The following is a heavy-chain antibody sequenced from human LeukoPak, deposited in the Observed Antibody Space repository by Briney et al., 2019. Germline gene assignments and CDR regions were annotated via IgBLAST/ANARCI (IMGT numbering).Heavy chain of an antibody. CDR2: IIPIFGTA. CDR3: ASGEYSSSWCFTY. V-gene: IGHV1-69*13. CDR1: GGTFTSYA. J-gene: IGHJ4*02. D-gene: IGHD6-13*01. Sequence: SLKVSCKASGGTFTSYAISWVRQAPGQGLEWMGGIIPIFGTANYAQKFQGRVTITPDESTSTAYMELSSLRSEDTAVYYCASGEYSSSWCFTYWGQGTLVTVSS.